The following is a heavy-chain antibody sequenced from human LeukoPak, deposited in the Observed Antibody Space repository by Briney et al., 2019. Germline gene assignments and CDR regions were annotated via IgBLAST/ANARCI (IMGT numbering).Heavy chain of an antibody. V-gene: IGHV3-48*01. J-gene: IGHJ4*02. D-gene: IGHD6-19*01. CDR2: IGSSGTI. CDR1: GFTLSSYS. CDR3: ARSNIAVAGDY. Sequence: GGSLRLSCAASGFTLSSYSMNWVRQAPGKGQEWVSYIGSSGTIHDADSVKGRFTISRDNAKNSLYLQMNSLRAEDTAVYYCARSNIAVAGDYWGQGTLVTVSS.